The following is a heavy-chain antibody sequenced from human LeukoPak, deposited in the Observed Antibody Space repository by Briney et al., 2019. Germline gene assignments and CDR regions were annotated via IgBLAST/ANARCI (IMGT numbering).Heavy chain of an antibody. D-gene: IGHD2-2*01. CDR1: GGSISSGGYY. Sequence: SETLSLTCTVSGGSISSGGYYWSWIPQPPGKGLEWIGYIYHSGSTYYNPSLKSRVTISVDRSKNQFSLKLSSVTAADTAVYYCARASWTSSKEEVYWFDPWGQGTLVTVSS. J-gene: IGHJ5*02. CDR3: ARASWTSSKEEVYWFDP. CDR2: IYHSGST. V-gene: IGHV4-30-2*01.